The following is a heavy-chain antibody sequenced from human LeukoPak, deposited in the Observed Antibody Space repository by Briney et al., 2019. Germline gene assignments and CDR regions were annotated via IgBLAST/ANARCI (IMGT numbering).Heavy chain of an antibody. Sequence: SETLSLTCTGYGGSFSGYYWSWIRQPPGKGLEWIGYIYYSGSTNYNPSLKSRVTISVDTSKNQFSLKLSSVTAADTAVYYCARTHYYDSSGYYGGASDIWGQGTMVTVSS. CDR3: ARTHYYDSSGYYGGASDI. CDR1: GGSFSGYY. J-gene: IGHJ3*02. V-gene: IGHV4-59*01. CDR2: IYYSGST. D-gene: IGHD3-22*01.